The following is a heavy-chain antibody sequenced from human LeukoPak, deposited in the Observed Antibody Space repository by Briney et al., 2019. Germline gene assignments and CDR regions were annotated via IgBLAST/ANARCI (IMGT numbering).Heavy chain of an antibody. CDR1: GFTFSSNG. CDR3: AREHSHNNWFFDL. V-gene: IGHV3-30*03. D-gene: IGHD5-18*01. Sequence: SGGSLRLSCVGSGFTFSSNGIQWVRQAPGKGLEWVAVVAADGGHKVYSDSVKGRFSMPRDNSKNTAFLQMDSLGAEDAAVYFCAREHSHNNWFFDLWGPGTPVTVSS. J-gene: IGHJ2*01. CDR2: VAADGGHK.